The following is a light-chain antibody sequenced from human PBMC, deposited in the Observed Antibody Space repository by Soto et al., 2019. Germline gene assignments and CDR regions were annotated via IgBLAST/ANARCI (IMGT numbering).Light chain of an antibody. CDR3: QQYNNWPL. Sequence: ETVMTQSPATLSVSPGERATLSCRASQSVSSNLAWYQQKPGQAPRLLIYGASTRATAIPARFSGSGSGTEFTLTISSLQSEDFAVYYCQQYNNWPLFGPGTKVDIK. J-gene: IGKJ3*01. CDR2: GAS. V-gene: IGKV3-15*01. CDR1: QSVSSN.